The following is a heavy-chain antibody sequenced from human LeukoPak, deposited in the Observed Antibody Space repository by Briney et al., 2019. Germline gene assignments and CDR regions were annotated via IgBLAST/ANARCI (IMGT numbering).Heavy chain of an antibody. V-gene: IGHV4-59*08. J-gene: IGHJ5*02. Sequence: SETLSLTCTVSGGSISSYYWSWIRQPPGKGLEWIGYIYYSGSTNYNPSLKSRVTISVDTSKSQFSLKLSSVTAADTAVYYCARNVDIVATIPSFDPWGQGTLVTVSS. CDR3: ARNVDIVATIPSFDP. D-gene: IGHD5-12*01. CDR1: GGSISSYY. CDR2: IYYSGST.